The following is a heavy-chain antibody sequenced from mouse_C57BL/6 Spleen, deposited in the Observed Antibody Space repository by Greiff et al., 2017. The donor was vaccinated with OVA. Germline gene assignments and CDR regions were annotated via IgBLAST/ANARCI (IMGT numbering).Heavy chain of an antibody. D-gene: IGHD2-3*01. CDR3: ARKGFYDHLDY. CDR2: INPNNGGI. V-gene: IGHV1-26*01. Sequence: VHVKQSGPELVKPGASVKISCKASGYTFTDYYMNWVKQSHGKSLEWIGDINPNNGGISYNQKFKGKATLTVDKSTSTPYMELRSLTSESSAVDDCARKGFYDHLDYWGQGTTLTVSA. CDR1: GYTFTDYY. J-gene: IGHJ2*01.